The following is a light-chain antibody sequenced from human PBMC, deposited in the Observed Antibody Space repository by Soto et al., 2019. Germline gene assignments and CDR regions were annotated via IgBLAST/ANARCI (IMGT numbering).Light chain of an antibody. V-gene: IGKV1-5*03. CDR1: QTIRRR. CDR2: QAS. CDR3: QQYNSYSPWT. J-gene: IGKJ1*01. Sequence: DIQMTQSPSTLSGSVGDRVTITCRASQTIRRRLAWYQQKPGKAPKLLIYQASNLQSGVPSRLSGSGSGTEFTLTISSLQPDDFASYYCQQYNSYSPWTFGQGTKVDIK.